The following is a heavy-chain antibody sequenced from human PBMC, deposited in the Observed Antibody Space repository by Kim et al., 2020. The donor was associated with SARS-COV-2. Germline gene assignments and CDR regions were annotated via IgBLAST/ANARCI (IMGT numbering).Heavy chain of an antibody. J-gene: IGHJ4*02. V-gene: IGHV3-48*03. D-gene: IGHD4-4*01. CDR3: ARGPNYSPFDY. Sequence: YDASSGGAGFTNSRDKDQNSLYLQMNSLRAEDTAVYYCARGPNYSPFDYWGQGTLVTVSS.